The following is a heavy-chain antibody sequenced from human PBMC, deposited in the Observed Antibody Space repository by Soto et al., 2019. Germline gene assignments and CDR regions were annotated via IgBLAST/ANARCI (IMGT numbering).Heavy chain of an antibody. CDR2: IYPGDSDT. Sequence: GESLRISWKGSGCSFTSYWIGWMSQMPGKGLEWMGIIYPGDSDTRYSPSFQGQVTISADKSISTAYLQWSSLKASDTAMYYCARQGIVGATDFDYWGQGTLVTVSS. D-gene: IGHD1-26*01. CDR1: GCSFTSYW. V-gene: IGHV5-51*01. J-gene: IGHJ4*02. CDR3: ARQGIVGATDFDY.